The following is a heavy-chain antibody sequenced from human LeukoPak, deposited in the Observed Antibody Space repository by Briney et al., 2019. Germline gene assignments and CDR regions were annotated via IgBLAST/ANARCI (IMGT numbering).Heavy chain of an antibody. V-gene: IGHV1-46*01. CDR2: INPSGGST. CDR3: ASPHPAYYDSSGPPGYYYYYGMDV. Sequence: ASVKVSCKASGSTFIDYYIHWVRQAPGQGLEWMGIINPSGGSTSYAQKFQGRVTMTRDTSTSTVYMELSSLRSEDTAVYYCASPHPAYYDSSGPPGYYYYYGMDVWGQGTTVTVSS. J-gene: IGHJ6*02. CDR1: GSTFIDYY. D-gene: IGHD3-22*01.